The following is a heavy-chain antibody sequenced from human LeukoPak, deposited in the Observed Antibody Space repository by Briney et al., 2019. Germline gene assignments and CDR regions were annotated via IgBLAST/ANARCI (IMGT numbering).Heavy chain of an antibody. CDR3: ARHDYGGNSGDY. CDR1: GFIFSSCT. Sequence: GGSLRLSCAASGFIFSSCTMNWVRQAPGKGLEWVSYIGTSSSTIYYADSVKGRFTISRDNAKNSLYLQMNSLRDEDTAVYYCARHDYGGNSGDYWGQGTLVTVSS. CDR2: IGTSSSTI. J-gene: IGHJ4*02. V-gene: IGHV3-48*02. D-gene: IGHD4-23*01.